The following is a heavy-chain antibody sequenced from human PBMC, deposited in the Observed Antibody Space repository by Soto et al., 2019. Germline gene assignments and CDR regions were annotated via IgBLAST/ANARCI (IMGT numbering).Heavy chain of an antibody. J-gene: IGHJ6*03. V-gene: IGHV1-69*04. Sequence: SVKISCKASGGTFSSYTISWVRQAPGQGLEWMGRIIPILGIANYAQKFQGRVTITADKSTSTAYMELSSLRTEDTAVYYCARERGGTVTTLPTTPYYMDVWGKGTTVTVSS. CDR2: IIPILGIA. CDR3: ARERGGTVTTLPTTPYYMDV. D-gene: IGHD4-4*01. CDR1: GGTFSSYT.